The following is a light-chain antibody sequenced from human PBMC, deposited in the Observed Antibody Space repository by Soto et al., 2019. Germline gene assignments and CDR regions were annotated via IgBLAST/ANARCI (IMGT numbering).Light chain of an antibody. V-gene: IGKV2-30*01. CDR3: MQSSHSTWT. CDR2: QVS. J-gene: IGKJ1*01. CDR1: QSIEYRDGNIY. Sequence: DVVLTQSPLSLPAALGQPASISCRSSQSIEYRDGNIYLTWLQQRPGQSPRRLIYQVSTRESGVPDRFSGSGSGTDFTLAISSVEAEDVGIYFCMQSSHSTWTFGQGSTVDIK.